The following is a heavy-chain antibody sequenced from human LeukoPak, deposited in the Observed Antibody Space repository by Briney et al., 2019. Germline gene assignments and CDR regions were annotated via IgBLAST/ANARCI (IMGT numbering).Heavy chain of an antibody. Sequence: GASVKVSCKASGYTFTSYYMHWVRQAPGQGLEWMGIINPGGGSTSYEQKFQGRVTMTRDRSTSTVYMELSSLRSEDTAVYYCARFRLSPGTDITVVRGVRYYFDYWGQGALVTVSS. D-gene: IGHD3-10*01. CDR2: INPGGGST. V-gene: IGHV1-46*01. CDR3: ARFRLSPGTDITVVRGVRYYFDY. J-gene: IGHJ4*02. CDR1: GYTFTSYY.